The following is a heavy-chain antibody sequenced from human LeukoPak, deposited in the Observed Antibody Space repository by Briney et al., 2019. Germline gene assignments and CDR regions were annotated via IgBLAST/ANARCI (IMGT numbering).Heavy chain of an antibody. CDR1: GGSISSGDYY. CDR2: IYYSGST. J-gene: IGHJ4*02. V-gene: IGHV4-30-4*08. Sequence: ASQTLSLTCTVSGGSISSGDYYWSWIRQPPGKGLEWIVYIYYSGSTYYNPSLKSRFTISVDTSKNQFSLKLSSVTAADTAVCYCARAEPSSSTTFDYWGQGTLVTVSS. CDR3: ARAEPSSSTTFDY. D-gene: IGHD2-2*01.